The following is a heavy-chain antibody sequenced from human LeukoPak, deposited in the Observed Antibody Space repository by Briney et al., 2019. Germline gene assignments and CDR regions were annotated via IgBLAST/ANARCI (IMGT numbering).Heavy chain of an antibody. D-gene: IGHD2-15*01. Sequence: ASVKVSCKASGYTFTSYGISWVRQAPGQGLEWMGWISAYNGNTNYAQKLQGRVTMTTDTSTSTAYMELRSPRSDDTAVYYCARDGDCSGGSCFWSAGFYYYYYGMDVWGKGTTVTVSS. CDR1: GYTFTSYG. CDR3: ARDGDCSGGSCFWSAGFYYYYYGMDV. CDR2: ISAYNGNT. V-gene: IGHV1-18*04. J-gene: IGHJ6*04.